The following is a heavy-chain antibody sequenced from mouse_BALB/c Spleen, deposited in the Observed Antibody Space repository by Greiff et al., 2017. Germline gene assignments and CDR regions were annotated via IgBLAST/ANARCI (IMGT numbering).Heavy chain of an antibody. Sequence: EVQLQQSGAELVRSGASVKLSCTASGFNIKDYYMHWVKQRPEQGLEWIGWIDPENGDTEYAPKFQGKATMTADTSSNTAYLQLSSLTSEDTAVYYCNSRGEYFDYWGQGTTLTVSS. J-gene: IGHJ2*01. CDR1: GFNIKDYY. CDR3: NSRGEYFDY. CDR2: IDPENGDT. V-gene: IGHV14-4*02.